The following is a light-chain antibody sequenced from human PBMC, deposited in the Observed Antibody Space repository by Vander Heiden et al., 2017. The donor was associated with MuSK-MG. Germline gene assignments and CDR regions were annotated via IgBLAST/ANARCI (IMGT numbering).Light chain of an antibody. J-gene: IGLJ2*01. CDR3: QAWDSSTVV. CDR2: QDS. V-gene: IGLV3-1*01. Sequence: SYELTQPPSVSVSPGQTASITCSGVKLGDKYACWYQQKPGQSPVLVIYQDSKRPSGIPERFSGSNSGNPAPLTISGTQARDEADYYCQAWDSSTVVFGGGNKLTVL. CDR1: KLGDKY.